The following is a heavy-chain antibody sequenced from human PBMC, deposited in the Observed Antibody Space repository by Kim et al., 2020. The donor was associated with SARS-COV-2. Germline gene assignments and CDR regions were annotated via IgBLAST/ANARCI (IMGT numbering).Heavy chain of an antibody. CDR3: ASTPGYCSSTSCYTGGGFDY. CDR1: GGSISSYY. Sequence: SETLSLTCTVSGGSISSYYWSWIRQPAGKGLEWIGRIYTSGSTNYNPSLKSRVTMSVDTSKNQFSLKLSSVTAADTAVYYCASTPGYCSSTSCYTGGGFDYWGQGTLVTVSS. V-gene: IGHV4-4*07. J-gene: IGHJ4*02. D-gene: IGHD2-2*02. CDR2: IYTSGST.